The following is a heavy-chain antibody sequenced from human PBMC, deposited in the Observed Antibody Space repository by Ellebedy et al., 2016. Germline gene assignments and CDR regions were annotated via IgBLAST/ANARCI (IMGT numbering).Heavy chain of an antibody. Sequence: ASVKVSXKASGYTFTSYYMHWVRQAPGQGLEWMGWISAYNGNTNYAQKLQGRVTMTTDTSTSTAYMELRSLRSDDTAVYYCAREGAWYDFEYFQHWGQGTLVTVSS. CDR1: GYTFTSYY. CDR3: AREGAWYDFEYFQH. J-gene: IGHJ1*01. V-gene: IGHV1-18*04. CDR2: ISAYNGNT. D-gene: IGHD3-3*01.